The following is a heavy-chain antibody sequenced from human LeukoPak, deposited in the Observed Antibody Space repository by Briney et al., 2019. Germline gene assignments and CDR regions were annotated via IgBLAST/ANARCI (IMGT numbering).Heavy chain of an antibody. V-gene: IGHV4-4*07. CDR3: ARVERYYYYYMDV. J-gene: IGHJ6*03. Sequence: SETLSLTCTVSGGFISSSYYWSWIRQPAGKGLEWIGRISTSGTTNYNPSLKSRVTISVDTSKNQFSLKLSSVTAADTAVYYCARVERYYYYYMDVWGKGTTVTVSS. CDR2: ISTSGTT. CDR1: GGFISSSYY.